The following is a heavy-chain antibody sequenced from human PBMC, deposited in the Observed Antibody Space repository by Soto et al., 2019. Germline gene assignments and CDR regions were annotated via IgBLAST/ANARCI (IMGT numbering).Heavy chain of an antibody. CDR3: ARDSVSGYYYYGMDV. CDR2: ISAYNGNT. Sequence: ASVKVSCKASGYTFTSYGISWVRQAPGQGLEWMGWISAYNGNTNYAQKLQGRVTMTTDTSTSTAYMELRSLSSDDTAVYYCARDSVSGYYYYGMDVWGQGTTVTVSS. V-gene: IGHV1-18*01. J-gene: IGHJ6*02. CDR1: GYTFTSYG. D-gene: IGHD2-8*01.